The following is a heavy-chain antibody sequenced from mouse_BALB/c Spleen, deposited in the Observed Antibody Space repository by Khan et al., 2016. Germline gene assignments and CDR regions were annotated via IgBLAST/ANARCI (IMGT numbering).Heavy chain of an antibody. CDR1: GFNFSSYT. D-gene: IGHD3-1*01. CDR3: TSVSSGGFAY. J-gene: IGHJ3*01. V-gene: IGHV5-6-4*01. CDR2: ISSGGSYT. Sequence: EVELVESGGGLVKPGGSLKLSCAASGFNFSSYTMSWVRQTPEKRLEWVATISSGGSYTYYPDNMKGRFTISRDNAKNTLYLQMSSLKSEDTAMYYCTSVSSGGFAYWGQGTLVTVSA.